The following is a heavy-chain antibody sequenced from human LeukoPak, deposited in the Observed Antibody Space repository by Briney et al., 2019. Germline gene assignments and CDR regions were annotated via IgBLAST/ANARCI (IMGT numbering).Heavy chain of an antibody. CDR3: ARGGPKPLLWFGEPIFDY. CDR1: GGSISSSSYY. J-gene: IGHJ4*02. Sequence: PSETLSLTCTVSGGSISSSSYYWGWIRQPPGKGLEWIGSIYYSGSTYYNPSLKSRVTISVDTSKNQFSLKLSSVTAADTAVYYCARGGPKPLLWFGEPIFDYWGQGTLVTVSS. D-gene: IGHD3-10*01. CDR2: IYYSGST. V-gene: IGHV4-39*07.